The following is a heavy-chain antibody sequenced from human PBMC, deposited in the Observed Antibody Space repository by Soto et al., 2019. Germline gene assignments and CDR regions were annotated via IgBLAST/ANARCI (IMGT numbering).Heavy chain of an antibody. Sequence: PERSLRRSCAASGFSLSSKTKSWVRQAPGKGLEWVSTSSDRGNSTYSADSGKGRFTISRDTCKNTRYLQMNSLRAEDTAVYYCARDRDGDPLWGQDGFDYWGQGTLVTVSS. D-gene: IGHD4-17*01. CDR1: GFSLSSKT. J-gene: IGHJ4*02. CDR3: ARDRDGDPLWGQDGFDY. CDR2: SSDRGNST. V-gene: IGHV3-23*01.